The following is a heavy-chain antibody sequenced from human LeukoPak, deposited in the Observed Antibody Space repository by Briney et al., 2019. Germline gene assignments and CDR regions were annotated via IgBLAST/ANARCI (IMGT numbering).Heavy chain of an antibody. CDR2: IRVGGPTT. CDR1: GFTLEESG. V-gene: IGHV3-20*03. Sequence: GCLRLSYGACGFTLEESGLRWLRQAPGKGLEWVAGIRVGGPTTLYPDSVKGRFTNSRDNAEASLYLQMNSLRGEDTAFYYCARSWGTAVPHFFDDWGQGTLVSVSS. D-gene: IGHD3-16*01. J-gene: IGHJ4*02. CDR3: ARSWGTAVPHFFDD.